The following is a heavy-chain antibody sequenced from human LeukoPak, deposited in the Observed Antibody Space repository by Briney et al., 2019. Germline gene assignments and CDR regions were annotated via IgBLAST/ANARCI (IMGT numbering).Heavy chain of an antibody. Sequence: GALRLSCTASGFTFGDYSMSWVRQAPGKGLEWVGFIRSKSYGGTTEYAASVKGRFTISRDDSTSIAYLQMNSLKTEDTAVYYCSRAFLPAYASSNVWFDPWGQGTLVTVSS. J-gene: IGHJ5*02. CDR1: GFTFGDYS. CDR3: SRAFLPAYASSNVWFDP. V-gene: IGHV3-49*04. CDR2: IRSKSYGGTT. D-gene: IGHD3-22*01.